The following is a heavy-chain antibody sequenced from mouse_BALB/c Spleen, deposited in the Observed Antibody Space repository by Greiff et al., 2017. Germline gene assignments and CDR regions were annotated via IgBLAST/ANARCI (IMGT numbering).Heavy chain of an antibody. V-gene: IGHV1-69*02. Sequence: QVHVKQPGAELVKPGASVKLSCKASGYTFTSYWMHWVKQRPGQGLEWIGEIDPSDSYTNYNQKFKGKATLTVDKSSSTAYMQLSSLTSEDSAVYYCARSTYYDYEIYAMDYWGQGTSVTVSS. CDR2: IDPSDSYT. CDR1: GYTFTSYW. J-gene: IGHJ4*01. CDR3: ARSTYYDYEIYAMDY. D-gene: IGHD2-4*01.